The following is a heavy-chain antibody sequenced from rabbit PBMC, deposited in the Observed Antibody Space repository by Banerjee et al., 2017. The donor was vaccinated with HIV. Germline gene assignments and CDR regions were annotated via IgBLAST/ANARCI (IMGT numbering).Heavy chain of an antibody. Sequence: QQLEESGGDLVKPGASLTLTCTASGFSFSSSYYMCWVRQAPGKGLEWIACIYAGSSGSTYYASWAKGRFTISKTSSTTVTLQMTSLTAADTATYSCEYGDTGAGGAANLWGPGTLVTVS. V-gene: IGHV1S40*01. CDR1: GFSFSSSYY. CDR2: IYAGSSGST. CDR3: EYGDTGAGGAANL. D-gene: IGHD2-1*01. J-gene: IGHJ4*01.